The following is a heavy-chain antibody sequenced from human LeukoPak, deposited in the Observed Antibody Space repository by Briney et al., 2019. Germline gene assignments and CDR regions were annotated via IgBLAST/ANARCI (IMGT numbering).Heavy chain of an antibody. Sequence: PGGSLRLSCAASGFTFSSYSMNWVRQAPGKGLEWVSSISSSSSYIYYADSVKGRFTISRDNAKNSLYLQMNSLRAEDTALYYCAKDICSSTSCYGSYYYYGMDVWGQGTTVTVSS. J-gene: IGHJ6*02. CDR2: ISSSSSYI. D-gene: IGHD2-2*01. CDR1: GFTFSSYS. CDR3: AKDICSSTSCYGSYYYYGMDV. V-gene: IGHV3-21*04.